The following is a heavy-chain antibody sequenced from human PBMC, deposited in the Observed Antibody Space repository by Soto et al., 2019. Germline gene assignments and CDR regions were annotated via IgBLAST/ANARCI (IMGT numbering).Heavy chain of an antibody. V-gene: IGHV4-39*01. CDR1: NASIESTSCY. Sequence: VTLSLTCTVTNASIESTSCYWGWIRQPPGKGLEWIGSIYYSGSTYYNPSLKSRVTISVDTSKNQFSLKLSSVTAADTAVYYCARRNYDFWSGYYQNYYYDPMDALGQGTTVT. J-gene: IGHJ6*02. CDR3: ARRNYDFWSGYYQNYYYDPMDA. CDR2: IYYSGST. D-gene: IGHD3-3*01.